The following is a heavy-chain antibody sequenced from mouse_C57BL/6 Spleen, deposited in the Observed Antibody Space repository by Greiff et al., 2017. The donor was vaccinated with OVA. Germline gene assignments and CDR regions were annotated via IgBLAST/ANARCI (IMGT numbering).Heavy chain of an antibody. CDR1: GFTFSDYG. CDR3: ASPIYYDYDGIFAY. V-gene: IGHV5-17*01. Sequence: VQLKESGGGLVKPGGSLKLSCAASGFTFSDYGMHWVRQAPEKGLEWVAYISSGSSTIYYADTVKGRFTISRDNAKNTLFLLMTSLRSEDTAMYYCASPIYYDYDGIFAYWGQGTLVTVSA. J-gene: IGHJ3*01. CDR2: ISSGSSTI. D-gene: IGHD2-4*01.